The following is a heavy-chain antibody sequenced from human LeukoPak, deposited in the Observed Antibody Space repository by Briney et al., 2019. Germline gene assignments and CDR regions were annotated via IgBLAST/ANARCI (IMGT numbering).Heavy chain of an antibody. D-gene: IGHD3-9*01. CDR2: MNPNSGNT. CDR3: ARGLILTGYYPIDY. Sequence: ASVKVSRKASGYTFTSYDINWVRQATGQGLEWMGWMNPNSGNTGYAQKFQGRVTMTRNTSISTAYMELSSLRSEDTAVYYCARGLILTGYYPIDYWGQGTLVTVSS. CDR1: GYTFTSYD. J-gene: IGHJ4*02. V-gene: IGHV1-8*01.